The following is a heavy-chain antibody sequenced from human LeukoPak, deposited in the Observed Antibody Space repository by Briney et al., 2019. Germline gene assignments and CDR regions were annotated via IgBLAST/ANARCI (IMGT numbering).Heavy chain of an antibody. V-gene: IGHV4-39*07. D-gene: IGHD3-10*01. J-gene: IGHJ3*02. CDR3: ARSDGYGLVGI. CDR1: GGSISSSSSY. Sequence: SETLSLTCSVSGGSISSSSSYWGWIRQPPGTGLEWIGSIYYSGSSFDNPALKSRVTISVDTSKNHFSLTLSSVTAADTAVYYCARSDGYGLVGIWGQGTMVTVSS. CDR2: IYYSGSS.